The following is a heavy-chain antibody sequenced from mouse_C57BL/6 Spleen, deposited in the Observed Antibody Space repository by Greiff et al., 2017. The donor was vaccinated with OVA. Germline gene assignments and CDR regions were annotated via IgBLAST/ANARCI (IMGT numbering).Heavy chain of an antibody. CDR1: GYTFTSYW. J-gene: IGHJ1*03. CDR2: IDPDSGGT. CDR3: AREFITTVVAHWYFDV. Sequence: QVQLQQSGAELVKPGASVKLSCKASGYTFTSYWMHWVKQRPGRGLEWIGRIDPDSGGTKYNEKFKSKATLTVDKPSSTVYMQLSSLTSADSAVCYCAREFITTVVAHWYFDVWGTGTTVTVSS. V-gene: IGHV1-72*01. D-gene: IGHD1-1*01.